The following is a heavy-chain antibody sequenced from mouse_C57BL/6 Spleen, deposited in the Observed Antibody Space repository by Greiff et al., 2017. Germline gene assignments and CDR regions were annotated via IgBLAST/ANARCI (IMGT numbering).Heavy chain of an antibody. J-gene: IGHJ3*01. Sequence: EVQLVESGGGLVKPGGSLKLSCAASGFTFSSYAMSWVRQTPEKRLEWVATISDGGSYTYYPDNVKGRFTISRDNAKNNLYLQMSHLKSEDTAMYYCARELWGFAYWGQGTLVTVSA. CDR3: ARELWGFAY. CDR2: ISDGGSYT. CDR1: GFTFSSYA. V-gene: IGHV5-4*01.